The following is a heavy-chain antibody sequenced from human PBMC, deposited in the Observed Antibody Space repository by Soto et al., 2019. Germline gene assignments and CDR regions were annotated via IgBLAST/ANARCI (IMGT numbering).Heavy chain of an antibody. CDR2: INSDGSRA. Sequence: EVQLVESGGGLVQPGGSLRLSCAASGFTFSTYWMHWVRQVPWKGLVWVSVINSDGSRASYADSVKGRFTISRDDAKKTLYLQMNSLRADETALYYCARTIYNSDAFDIWGQGTMVTVSS. CDR1: GFTFSTYW. D-gene: IGHD1-1*01. CDR3: ARTIYNSDAFDI. J-gene: IGHJ3*02. V-gene: IGHV3-74*01.